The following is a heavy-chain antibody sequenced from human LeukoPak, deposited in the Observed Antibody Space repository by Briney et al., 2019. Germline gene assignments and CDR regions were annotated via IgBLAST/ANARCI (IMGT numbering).Heavy chain of an antibody. Sequence: ASVKVSCKPSGYTFTGYHIHWVRQAPGQGLEWMGWINPNSGGTNLAQKFKGRVTMTRDTSISTVYMDLTRLISDDTAAYYCAKEYPRIAAAGTQKKLLDYWGQGTLVTVSS. D-gene: IGHD6-25*01. CDR3: AKEYPRIAAAGTQKKLLDY. CDR2: INPNSGGT. CDR1: GYTFTGYH. J-gene: IGHJ4*02. V-gene: IGHV1-2*02.